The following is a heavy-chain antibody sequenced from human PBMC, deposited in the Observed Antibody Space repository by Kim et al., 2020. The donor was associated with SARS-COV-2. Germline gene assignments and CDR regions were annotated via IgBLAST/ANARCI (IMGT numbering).Heavy chain of an antibody. V-gene: IGHV3-53*01. D-gene: IGHD4-17*01. CDR3: ASRAHDDYGDYEGALDV. J-gene: IGHJ3*01. Sequence: VRGRFTISRDNSKNTVFLQMNSLRVEDTAMYYCASRAHDDYGDYEGALDVWGQGTKVTVSS.